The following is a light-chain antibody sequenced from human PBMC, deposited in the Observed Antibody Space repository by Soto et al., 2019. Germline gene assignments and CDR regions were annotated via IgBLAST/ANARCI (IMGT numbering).Light chain of an antibody. CDR3: QQSYTIPLT. J-gene: IGKJ1*01. CDR2: ATS. CDR1: QSISRD. Sequence: DIQMTQSPSSLSASVGDRVTISCRASQSISRDLNWYQQKPGLVPKLLNYATSTLQSGVPSRFSGSGSGTDYTLTISSLQLEDFATYYCQQSYTIPLTFGQGTRVEIE. V-gene: IGKV1-39*01.